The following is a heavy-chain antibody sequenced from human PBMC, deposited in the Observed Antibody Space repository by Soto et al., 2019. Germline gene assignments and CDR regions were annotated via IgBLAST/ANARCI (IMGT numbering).Heavy chain of an antibody. V-gene: IGHV3-21*01. J-gene: IGHJ4*02. CDR1: GFTFSSYS. Sequence: GGSLRLSCAASGFTFSSYSMNWVRQVPGKGLEWVSSISSSSSYIYYADSVKGRFTISRDNAKNSLYLQMNSLRAEDTAVYYCARGKQNLGYCSSTSCRAYYFDYWGQGTLVTVSS. D-gene: IGHD2-2*01. CDR3: ARGKQNLGYCSSTSCRAYYFDY. CDR2: ISSSSSYI.